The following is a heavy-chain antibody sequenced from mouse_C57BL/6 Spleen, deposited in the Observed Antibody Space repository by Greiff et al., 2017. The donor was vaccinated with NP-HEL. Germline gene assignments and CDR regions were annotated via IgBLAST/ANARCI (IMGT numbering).Heavy chain of an antibody. CDR1: GYTFTNYW. Sequence: QVQLKQSGAALGRPGTSVKMSCKASGYTFTNYWIGWAKQRPGHGLEWIGDIYPGGGYTNYNEKFKGKATLTADKSSSTVYMQFSSLTSEDSDIYSCARTVVEGYYAMDYWGHGTSVTASS. V-gene: IGHV1-63*01. D-gene: IGHD1-1*01. J-gene: IGHJ4*01. CDR2: IYPGGGYT. CDR3: ARTVVEGYYAMDY.